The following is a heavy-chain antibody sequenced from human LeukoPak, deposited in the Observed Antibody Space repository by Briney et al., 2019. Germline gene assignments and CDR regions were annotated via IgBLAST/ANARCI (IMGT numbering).Heavy chain of an antibody. D-gene: IGHD1-26*01. CDR1: GFTFSDYY. CDR3: ARGLVGEGEFDP. J-gene: IGHJ5*02. CDR2: ISSSSSYT. Sequence: PGGSLRLSCAASGFTFSDYYMSWIRQAPGKGLEWVSYISSSSSYTNYADSVKGRFTISRDNAKNSLYLQMNSLRAEYTAVYYCARGLVGEGEFDPWGQGTLVTVSS. V-gene: IGHV3-11*06.